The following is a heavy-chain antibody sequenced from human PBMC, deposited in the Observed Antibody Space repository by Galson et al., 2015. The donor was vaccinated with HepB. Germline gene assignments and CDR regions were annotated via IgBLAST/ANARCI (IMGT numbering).Heavy chain of an antibody. D-gene: IGHD3-22*01. CDR1: GFSFSSYG. CDR2: IWYDGSKK. Sequence: SLRLSCAASGFSFSSYGMHWVRQAPGKGLEWVAVIWYDGSKKYYADSVKGRFTISRDTSKNTLHLQMNSLRDEDTAVYYCARGRSSGYWALDYWGQGTLVTAS. J-gene: IGHJ4*02. CDR3: ARGRSSGYWALDY. V-gene: IGHV3-33*01.